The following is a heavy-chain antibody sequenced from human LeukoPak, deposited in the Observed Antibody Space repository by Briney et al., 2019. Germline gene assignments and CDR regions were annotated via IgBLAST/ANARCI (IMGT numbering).Heavy chain of an antibody. CDR1: GITFSSYA. CDR3: AKEYSNGWSLHYFNY. Sequence: GGSLRLSCAASGITFSSYAMSWVRQAPGKGLEWVSVISGSGDSTYYADSVKGRFTISRDNSKSTLYLQMNSLRAEDTAVYYCAKEYSNGWSLHYFNYWGQGTLVTVSS. D-gene: IGHD6-19*01. CDR2: ISGSGDST. J-gene: IGHJ4*02. V-gene: IGHV3-23*01.